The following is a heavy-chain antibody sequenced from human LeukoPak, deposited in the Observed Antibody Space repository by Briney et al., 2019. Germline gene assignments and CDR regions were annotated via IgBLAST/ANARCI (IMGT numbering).Heavy chain of an antibody. J-gene: IGHJ4*02. CDR1: GFTFSSYA. Sequence: PGGSLRLSCAASGFTFSSYAMSWVRQAPGKGLEWVSGISGSGGSIYYRDSVKGRFTISRDNSKNTLYLQMNSLRAEDTAVYYCAKDGTTTITFDYWGQGTLVTVSS. CDR2: ISGSGGSI. D-gene: IGHD1-1*01. CDR3: AKDGTTTITFDY. V-gene: IGHV3-23*01.